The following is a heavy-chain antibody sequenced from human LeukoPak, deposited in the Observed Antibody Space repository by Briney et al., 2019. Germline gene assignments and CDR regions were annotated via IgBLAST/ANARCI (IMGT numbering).Heavy chain of an antibody. CDR2: INHSGST. D-gene: IGHD5-12*01. Sequence: SETLSLTCAVYGGSFSGYYWSWIRQPPGKGLEGIGEINHSGSTNYNPSLKSRVTISVDTSKNQFSLKLSSVTAADTAVYYCARGGYNSRRDNWFDPWGQGTLVTVSS. CDR1: GGSFSGYY. V-gene: IGHV4-34*01. J-gene: IGHJ5*02. CDR3: ARGGYNSRRDNWFDP.